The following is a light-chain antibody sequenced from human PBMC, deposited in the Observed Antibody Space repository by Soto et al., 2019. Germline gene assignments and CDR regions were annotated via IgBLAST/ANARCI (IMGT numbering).Light chain of an antibody. CDR1: QSIRYY. V-gene: IGKV1-5*01. CDR2: GAS. J-gene: IGKJ1*01. Sequence: DIQLTQSPPTLSSSVGDRVTITCRASQSIRYYLAWYQQMPGKAPKLLIYGASSLQSGVPSRFSGSGSGTEFTLTIGSLQPDYFATYFCQHHNSYSQTFGQGTKVEIK. CDR3: QHHNSYSQT.